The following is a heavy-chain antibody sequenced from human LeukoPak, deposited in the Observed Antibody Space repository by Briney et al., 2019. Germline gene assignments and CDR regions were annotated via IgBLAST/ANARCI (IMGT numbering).Heavy chain of an antibody. CDR2: ISYDGSNK. Sequence: GRSLRLSCAASGFTFSSYAMHWVRQAPGKGLEWVAVISYDGSNKYYADSVKGRFTISRDNSKNSLYLQMNSLRAEDTAVYYCARVPGSGWLLYYYYYMDVWGKGTTVTVSS. D-gene: IGHD6-19*01. CDR3: ARVPGSGWLLYYYYYMDV. J-gene: IGHJ6*03. V-gene: IGHV3-30*14. CDR1: GFTFSSYA.